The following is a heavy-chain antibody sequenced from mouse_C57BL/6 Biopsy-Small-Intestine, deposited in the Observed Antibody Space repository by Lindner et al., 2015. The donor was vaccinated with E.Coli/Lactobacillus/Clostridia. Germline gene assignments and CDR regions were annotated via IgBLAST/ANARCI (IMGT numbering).Heavy chain of an antibody. V-gene: IGHV5-17*01. J-gene: IGHJ3*01. CDR2: ISSDVI. Sequence: VQLQESGGGLVKPGGSLKLSCAASGFTFSDYGMHWVRQAPEKGLEWVAYISSDVIYYADTMKGRFTISRDNAENTLFLQMTSLRSEDTAMYYCAIPGTAYWGQGTLVTVSA. CDR3: AIPGTAY. D-gene: IGHD4-1*01. CDR1: GFTFSDYG.